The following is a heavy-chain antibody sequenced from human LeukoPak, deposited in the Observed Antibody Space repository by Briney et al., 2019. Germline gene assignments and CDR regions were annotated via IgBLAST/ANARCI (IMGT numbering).Heavy chain of an antibody. CDR1: GFNFSSYV. CDR3: AKGGRDGYNIWYY. CDR2: TSGSGGST. Sequence: GGSLRLSCAASGFNFSSYVMSWVRQAPGKELEWVSGTSGSGGSTYYADSVQGRFTIFRDNSKNTVYLQMNSLRAEDTAVYYCAKGGRDGYNIWYYWGQGTLVTVSS. D-gene: IGHD5-24*01. J-gene: IGHJ4*02. V-gene: IGHV3-23*01.